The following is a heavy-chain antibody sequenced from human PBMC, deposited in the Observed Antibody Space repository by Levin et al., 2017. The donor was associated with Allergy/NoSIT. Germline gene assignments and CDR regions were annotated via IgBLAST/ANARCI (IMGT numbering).Heavy chain of an antibody. J-gene: IGHJ4*02. Sequence: GESLKISCAASGFTFSTYALGWVRQAPERGLDWVASIDGSGGATAYGDSVKGRFTISRDNSRKTLFLQMNSLRADDTAVYYCAKYGEISGIPPYYLDYWGQGILVTVSS. V-gene: IGHV3-23*01. CDR3: AKYGEISGIPPYYLDY. CDR1: GFTFSTYA. D-gene: IGHD3-10*01. CDR2: IDGSGGAT.